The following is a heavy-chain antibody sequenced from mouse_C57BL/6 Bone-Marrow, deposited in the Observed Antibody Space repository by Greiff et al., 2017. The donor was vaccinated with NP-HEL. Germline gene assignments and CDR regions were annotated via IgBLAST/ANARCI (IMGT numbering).Heavy chain of an antibody. CDR1: GFSLTSYG. D-gene: IGHD4-1*01. J-gene: IGHJ3*01. Sequence: VQLVESGPGLVQPSQSLSITCTVSGFSLTSYGVHWVRQPPGKGLEWLGVIWSGGSTDYNAAFISRLSISKDNSKSQVFFKMNSLQADDTAIYYCAKLGKGAYWGQGTLVTVSA. V-gene: IGHV2-4*01. CDR3: AKLGKGAY. CDR2: IWSGGST.